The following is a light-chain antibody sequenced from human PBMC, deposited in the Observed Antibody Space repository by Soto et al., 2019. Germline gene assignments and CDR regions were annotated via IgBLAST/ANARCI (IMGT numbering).Light chain of an antibody. J-gene: IGKJ1*01. CDR1: QSVSSN. CDR3: QHYNNWPRT. Sequence: EIVMTQSPATLSVSPGERATLSCSASQSVSSNLAWYQQKPGQAPRLLIYGASTRATSIPARFSGSGSGTEFTLTISSLQSEDFAVYYCQHYNNWPRTFGQGTKVEIK. CDR2: GAS. V-gene: IGKV3-15*01.